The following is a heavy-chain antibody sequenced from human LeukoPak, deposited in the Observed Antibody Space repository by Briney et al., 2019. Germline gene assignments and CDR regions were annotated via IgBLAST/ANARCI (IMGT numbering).Heavy chain of an antibody. CDR1: GGSFSGYY. CDR2: INHSGST. Sequence: SETLSLTCAVYGGSFSGYYWSWIRQPPGKGLEWIGEINHSGSTNYNPSLKSRVTISVDTSKNQFSLKLSSVTAADTAVYYCARVLRSYYYGSGSLGDWSDPWGQGTLVTVSS. D-gene: IGHD3-10*01. J-gene: IGHJ5*02. V-gene: IGHV4-34*01. CDR3: ARVLRSYYYGSGSLGDWSDP.